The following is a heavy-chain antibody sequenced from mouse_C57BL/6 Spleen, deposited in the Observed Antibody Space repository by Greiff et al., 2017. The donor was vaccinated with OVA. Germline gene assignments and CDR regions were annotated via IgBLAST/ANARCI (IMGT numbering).Heavy chain of an antibody. J-gene: IGHJ4*01. CDR1: GFTFTDYY. D-gene: IGHD1-1*01. CDR2: IRNKANGYTT. V-gene: IGHV7-3*01. CDR3: ARSAYYGSSPYAMDY. Sequence: EVKVVESGGGLVQPGGSLSLSCAASGFTFTDYYMSWVRQPPGQALEWLGFIRNKANGYTTEYSASVKGRFTISRDNSQSILYLQMNALRAEDSATYYCARSAYYGSSPYAMDYWGQGTSVTVSS.